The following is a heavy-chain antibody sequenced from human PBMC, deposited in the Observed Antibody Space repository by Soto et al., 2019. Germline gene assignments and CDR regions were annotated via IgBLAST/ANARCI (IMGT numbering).Heavy chain of an antibody. J-gene: IGHJ4*02. CDR1: GFTFRLYS. Sequence: GGSLRLSCAASGFTFRLYSLNWVRQAPGKGLEWVSSISDNGKYIYYADSVKGRFTISRDNAKNSLYLQMNSLRAEDTAVYYCVKQPDYGGVDDHWGLGTLVTVSS. D-gene: IGHD4-17*01. V-gene: IGHV3-21*01. CDR3: VKQPDYGGVDDH. CDR2: ISDNGKYI.